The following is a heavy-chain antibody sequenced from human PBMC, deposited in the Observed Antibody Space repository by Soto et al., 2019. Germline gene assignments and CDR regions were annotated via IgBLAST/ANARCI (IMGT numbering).Heavy chain of an antibody. J-gene: IGHJ6*02. CDR3: ASLPNYGDFLYGMDV. V-gene: IGHV5-10-1*01. CDR1: GYRFTSYW. D-gene: IGHD4-17*01. CDR2: IDPSDSYT. Sequence: GEVLKTSCNGSGYRFTSYWISWVRPMPRKGLEWMGRIDPSDSYTNYSPSFQGHVTISADKSISTAYLQWSSLKASDTAMYYCASLPNYGDFLYGMDVWGQGTTVTVSS.